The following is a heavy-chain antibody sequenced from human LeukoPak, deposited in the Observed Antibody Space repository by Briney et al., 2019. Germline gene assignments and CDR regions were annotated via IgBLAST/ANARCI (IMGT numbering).Heavy chain of an antibody. CDR1: GYSFTSSW. J-gene: IGHJ4*02. CDR2: IYPGDSDT. V-gene: IGHV5-51*01. Sequence: GESLKISCQGSGYSFTSSWIGWVRQMPGKGLEWMGIIYPGDSDTRYSPSFQGQVTISADKSISTAYLQWSGLKASDTAMYYCARFSVGGTYYPNYWGLGTLVSVSS. D-gene: IGHD1-26*01. CDR3: ARFSVGGTYYPNY.